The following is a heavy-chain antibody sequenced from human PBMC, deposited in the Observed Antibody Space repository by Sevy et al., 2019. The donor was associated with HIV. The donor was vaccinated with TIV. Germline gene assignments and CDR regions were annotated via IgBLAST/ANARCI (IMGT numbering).Heavy chain of an antibody. CDR1: GYTFTSYG. CDR2: ISAYNGNT. CDR3: ARVLAVQDCSSTSCYDYGMDV. V-gene: IGHV1-18*04. J-gene: IGHJ6*02. Sequence: ASVKVSCKASGYTFTSYGISWVRQAPGQGLEWMGWISAYNGNTNYAQKLQGRVTMTTDTSTSTAYMELRSLRSDDTAVYYCARVLAVQDCSSTSCYDYGMDVWGQGTTVTVSS. D-gene: IGHD2-2*01.